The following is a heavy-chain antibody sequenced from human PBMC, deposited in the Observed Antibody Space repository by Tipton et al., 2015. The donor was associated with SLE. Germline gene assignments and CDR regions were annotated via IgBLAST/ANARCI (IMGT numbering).Heavy chain of an antibody. V-gene: IGHV3-23*01. CDR1: GFRFNDYA. CDR3: AKGIVVVITVFDY. D-gene: IGHD3-22*01. J-gene: IGHJ4*02. CDR2: ISGSGGST. Sequence: SLRLSCTASGFRFNDYAMSWVRQAPGKGLEWVSAISGSGGSTYYADSVKGRFTISRDNSKNTLYLQMNSLRAEDTAVYYCAKGIVVVITVFDYWGQGTLVTVSS.